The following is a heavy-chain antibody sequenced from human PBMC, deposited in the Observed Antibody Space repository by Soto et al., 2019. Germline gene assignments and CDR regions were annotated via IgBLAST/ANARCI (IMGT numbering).Heavy chain of an antibody. CDR3: AKDYGSGWIYYYYGMDV. V-gene: IGHV3-33*06. D-gene: IGHD6-19*01. CDR1: GFTFSSYG. Sequence: PGGSLRLSCAASGFTFSSYGMHWVRQAPGKGLEWVAVIWYDGSNKYYADSVKGRFTISRDNSKNTLYLQMNSLRAEDTAVYYCAKDYGSGWIYYYYGMDVWGQGTTVTVSS. J-gene: IGHJ6*02. CDR2: IWYDGSNK.